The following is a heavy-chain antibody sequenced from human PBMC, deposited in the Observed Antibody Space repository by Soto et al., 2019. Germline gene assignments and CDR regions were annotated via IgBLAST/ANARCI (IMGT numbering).Heavy chain of an antibody. CDR2: IYYSGST. Sequence: QVQLQESGPRLVKPSETLSLTCTVSGGSVSSGSYYWSWIRQPPGKGLEWIGYIYYSGSTNYNPSLRSRVTISVDTSKNQFSLKLRSVTAADTAVDYCAREGLVARPRFDYWGQGTLVTVSS. CDR1: GGSVSSGSYY. V-gene: IGHV4-61*01. J-gene: IGHJ4*02. CDR3: AREGLVARPRFDY. D-gene: IGHD6-6*01.